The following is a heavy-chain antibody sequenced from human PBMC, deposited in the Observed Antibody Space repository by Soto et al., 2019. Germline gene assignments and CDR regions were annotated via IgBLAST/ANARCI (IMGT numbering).Heavy chain of an antibody. Sequence: QVQLVQSGAEVKKPGSSVKVSCKASGGTFSSYAINWVRQAPGQGLEWMGGIIPIFGTADYEQKFQGRVTLXADQSTSTAYMELSSLRSEDTAVYYCAQCLLGVNYYYGMDVWGQGTTVTVSS. D-gene: IGHD3-16*01. CDR3: AQCLLGVNYYYGMDV. J-gene: IGHJ6*02. CDR1: GGTFSSYA. V-gene: IGHV1-69*12. CDR2: IIPIFGTA.